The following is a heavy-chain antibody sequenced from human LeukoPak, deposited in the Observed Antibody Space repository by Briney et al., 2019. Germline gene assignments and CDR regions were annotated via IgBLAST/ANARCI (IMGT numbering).Heavy chain of an antibody. CDR2: INHSGST. Sequence: SETLSLXCAVYGGSFSGYYWSWIRQPPGKVLEWIGEINHSGSTNYNPSLKSRVTISVDTSKNQFSLKLSSVTAADTAVYYCARDGAEYSGYDMYYYYMDVWGKGTTVTVSS. CDR3: ARDGAEYSGYDMYYYYMDV. V-gene: IGHV4-34*01. D-gene: IGHD5-12*01. CDR1: GGSFSGYY. J-gene: IGHJ6*03.